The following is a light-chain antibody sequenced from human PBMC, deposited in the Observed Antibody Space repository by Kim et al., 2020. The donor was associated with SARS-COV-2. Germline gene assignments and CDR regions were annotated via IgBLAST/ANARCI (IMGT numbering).Light chain of an antibody. CDR1: SSDVGGYNY. CDR3: SSYTSSSTLV. Sequence: GQSITISCTGTSSDVGGYNYVSWYQQHPGKAPNLMIYDVSNRPSGVSNRFSGSKSDNTASLTISGLQAEDEADYYCSSYTSSSTLVFGGGTKLTVL. CDR2: DVS. J-gene: IGLJ2*01. V-gene: IGLV2-14*03.